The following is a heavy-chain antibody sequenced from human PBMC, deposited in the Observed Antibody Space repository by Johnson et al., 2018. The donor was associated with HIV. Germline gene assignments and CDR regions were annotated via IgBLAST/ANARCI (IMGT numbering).Heavy chain of an antibody. CDR2: VSYDGSNK. Sequence: QVQLVESGGGVVQPGRSLRLSCAASGFTFSNYGMHWVRQAPGKGPEWVAVVSYDGSNKYYADSVKGRFTISRDNSKDTVYLQMGSLRPDDTVIYFWARGAFSSQRFGESSGPVFDVWGRGTMVTVSS. D-gene: IGHD3-10*01. CDR3: ARGAFSSQRFGESSGPVFDV. CDR1: GFTFSNYG. V-gene: IGHV3-30*03. J-gene: IGHJ3*01.